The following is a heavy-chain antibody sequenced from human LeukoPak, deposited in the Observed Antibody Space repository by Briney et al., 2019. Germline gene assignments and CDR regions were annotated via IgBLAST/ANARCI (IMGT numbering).Heavy chain of an antibody. Sequence: QSGGSLRLTCAASGFTFSSYSMNWVRQAPGKGLEWVSYISSSSTVYYADSVKGRFTISRDNAKNSLYLQMNSLRAEDTAVYYCARDPNYDILTGVDYWGQGTLVTVSS. V-gene: IGHV3-48*01. CDR3: ARDPNYDILTGVDY. CDR2: ISSSSTV. CDR1: GFTFSSYS. D-gene: IGHD3-9*01. J-gene: IGHJ4*02.